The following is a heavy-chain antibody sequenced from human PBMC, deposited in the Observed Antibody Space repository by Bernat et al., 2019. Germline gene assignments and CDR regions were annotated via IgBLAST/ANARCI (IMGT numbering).Heavy chain of an antibody. V-gene: IGHV3-74*01. J-gene: IGHJ6*02. CDR3: ARSDFSSSWTNYYYYGMDV. D-gene: IGHD6-13*01. CDR1: GFTFRSYW. CDR2: INSDGSST. Sequence: EVQLVESGGGLVQPGGSLRLSCAASGFTFRSYWMHWVRQAPGKGLVWVSRINSDGSSTSYADSVKGRFTISRDNAKNTLYLQMNSLRAEDTAVYYCARSDFSSSWTNYYYYGMDVWGQGTTVTVSS.